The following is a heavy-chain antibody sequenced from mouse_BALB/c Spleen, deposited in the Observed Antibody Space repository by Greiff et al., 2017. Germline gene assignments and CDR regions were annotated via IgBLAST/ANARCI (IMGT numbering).Heavy chain of an antibody. Sequence: VKVVESGAELVRPGSSVKISCKASGYAFSSYWMNWVKQRPGQGLEWIGQIYPGDGDTNYNGKFKGKATLTADKSSSTAYMQLSSLTSEDSAVYFCASQPAWFAYWGQGTLVTVSA. CDR3: ASQPAWFAY. CDR2: IYPGDGDT. J-gene: IGHJ3*01. V-gene: IGHV1-80*01. CDR1: GYAFSSYW. D-gene: IGHD6-1*01.